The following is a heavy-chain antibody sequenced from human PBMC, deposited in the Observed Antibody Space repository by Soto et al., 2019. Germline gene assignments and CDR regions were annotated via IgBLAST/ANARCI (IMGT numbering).Heavy chain of an antibody. Sequence: HGESLKISCKGSGYSFTSYWISWVRQMPGKGLEWMGRIDPSDSYTNYSPSFQGHVTISADKSISTAYLQWSSLKASDTAMHYCARLQAAAGDNDLTFDYWGQGTLVTVSS. D-gene: IGHD6-13*01. CDR2: IDPSDSYT. J-gene: IGHJ4*02. CDR3: ARLQAAAGDNDLTFDY. V-gene: IGHV5-10-1*01. CDR1: GYSFTSYW.